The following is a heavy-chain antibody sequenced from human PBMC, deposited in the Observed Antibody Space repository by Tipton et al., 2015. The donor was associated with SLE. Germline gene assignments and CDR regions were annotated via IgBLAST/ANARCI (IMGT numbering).Heavy chain of an antibody. J-gene: IGHJ4*02. V-gene: IGHV4-31*03. CDR1: GGSISSGAYY. CDR3: ARVMAVTTSYYFDY. CDR2: ISYSGST. Sequence: TLSLTCTVSGGSISSGAYYWNWIRQHPGKGLEWIGYISYSGSTYYNPSLKGRVTISVDTSKNQFSLKLSSVTAADTAVYYCARVMAVTTSYYFDYWGQGTLVTVSS. D-gene: IGHD4-11*01.